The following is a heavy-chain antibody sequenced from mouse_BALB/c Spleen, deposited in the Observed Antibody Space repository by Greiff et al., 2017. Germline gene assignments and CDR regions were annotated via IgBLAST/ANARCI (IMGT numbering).Heavy chain of an antibody. V-gene: IGHV7-3*02. CDR1: GFTFTDYY. CDR2: IRNKANGYTT. D-gene: IGHD1-2*01. J-gene: IGHJ4*01. Sequence: EVKLMESGGGLVQPGGSLRLSCATSGFTFTDYYMSWVRQPPGKALEWLGFIRNKANGYTTEYSASVKGRFTISRDTSQSILYLQMNTLRAEDSATYYCARDLTTAYYAMDYWGQGTSVTVSS. CDR3: ARDLTTAYYAMDY.